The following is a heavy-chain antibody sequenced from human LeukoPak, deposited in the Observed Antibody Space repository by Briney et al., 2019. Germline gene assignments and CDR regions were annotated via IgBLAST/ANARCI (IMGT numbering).Heavy chain of an antibody. CDR1: GGTFSSYA. J-gene: IGHJ5*02. Sequence: VASVKVSCKASGGTFSSYAISWVRQAPGQGLEWMGGIIPIFGTANYAQKFQGRVTITAGESTSTAYMELSSLRSEDTAVYYCARALTTVTREGWFDPWGQGTLVTVSS. CDR2: IIPIFGTA. CDR3: ARALTTVTREGWFDP. D-gene: IGHD4-17*01. V-gene: IGHV1-69*13.